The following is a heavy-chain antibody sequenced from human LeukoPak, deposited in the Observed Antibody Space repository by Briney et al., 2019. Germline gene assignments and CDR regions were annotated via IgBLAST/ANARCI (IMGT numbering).Heavy chain of an antibody. J-gene: IGHJ4*02. CDR2: IGIAGDP. D-gene: IGHD1-26*01. Sequence: PGGSLRLSCAASGFTFSSYDMHWVRQTTGQGLEWVSAIGIAGDPYYPGSVKGRFTIFRENAKNSLYLQMNSLRAGDTAVYYCARGTSYRYDYWGQGTLVTVSS. V-gene: IGHV3-13*05. CDR3: ARGTSYRYDY. CDR1: GFTFSSYD.